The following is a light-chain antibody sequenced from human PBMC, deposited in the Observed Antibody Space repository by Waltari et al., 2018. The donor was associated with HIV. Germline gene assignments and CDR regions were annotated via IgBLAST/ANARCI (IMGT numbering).Light chain of an antibody. CDR3: QRANTSPS. CDR2: SAS. CDR1: QAFSTW. V-gene: IGKV1-12*02. J-gene: IGKJ4*01. Sequence: DVQLTKSPASVSASVGDTVTITCRASQAFSTWIAWYQQKPGRAPKLLIHSASTLHSGVPSRFSGSGSGPDFTLTITNLQPEDLATYYCQRANTSPSFGGGTKVEIK.